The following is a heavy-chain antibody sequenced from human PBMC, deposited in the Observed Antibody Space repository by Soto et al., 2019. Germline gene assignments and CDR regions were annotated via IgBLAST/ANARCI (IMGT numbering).Heavy chain of an antibody. CDR1: RFTFRRYA. CDR3: AKGRGTPYYFGY. Sequence: EVQLLDSGGGLVQTGGSLRLSCAASRFTFRRYAMSGVRQAPGKGLEWVSSISGSGGSTYYADPVKGRFTISRDNSKNTLYLQVNRLRAEDTAVYYWAKGRGTPYYFGYWGQGTLVTVSS. CDR2: ISGSGGST. V-gene: IGHV3-23*01. J-gene: IGHJ4*02.